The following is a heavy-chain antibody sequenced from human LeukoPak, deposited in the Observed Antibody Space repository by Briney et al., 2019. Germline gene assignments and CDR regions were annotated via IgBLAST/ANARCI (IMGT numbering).Heavy chain of an antibody. V-gene: IGHV5-51*01. J-gene: IGHJ3*02. CDR3: ARQENRRRDAFDI. D-gene: IGHD2/OR15-2a*01. CDR1: GYSFTSYW. CDR2: IYPGDSDT. Sequence: GESLKISCKGSGYSFTSYWIGWVRQMPGKGLEWMGIIYPGDSDTRYSPSFQGQVTVSADKSISTAYLQWSSLKASDTAMYYCARQENRRRDAFDIWGQGTMVTVSS.